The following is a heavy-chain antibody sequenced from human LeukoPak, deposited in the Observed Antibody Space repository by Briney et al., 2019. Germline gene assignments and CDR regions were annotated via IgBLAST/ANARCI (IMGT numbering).Heavy chain of an antibody. J-gene: IGHJ4*02. D-gene: IGHD1-26*01. Sequence: GGSLRLSCAASGFTFSSYAMSWARQAPGKGLEWVSAISGSGGSTYYADSVKGRFTISRDNSKNTLYLQMNSLRAEDTAVYYCAKAGEWELLTAHFDYWGQGTLVTVSS. V-gene: IGHV3-23*01. CDR3: AKAGEWELLTAHFDY. CDR2: ISGSGGST. CDR1: GFTFSSYA.